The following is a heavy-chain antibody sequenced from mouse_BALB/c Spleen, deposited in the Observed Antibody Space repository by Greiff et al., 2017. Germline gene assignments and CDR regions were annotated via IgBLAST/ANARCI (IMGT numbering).Heavy chain of an antibody. CDR1: GFTFSSYA. Sequence: EVKLVESGGGLVKPGGSLKLSCAASGFTFSSYAMSWVRQTPEKRLEWVATISSGGSYTYYPDSVKGRFTISRDNAKNTLYLQMSSLRSEDTAMYYCARGYDPDYWGQGTTLTVSS. CDR3: ARGYDPDY. D-gene: IGHD2-14*01. CDR2: ISSGGSYT. J-gene: IGHJ2*01. V-gene: IGHV5-9-3*01.